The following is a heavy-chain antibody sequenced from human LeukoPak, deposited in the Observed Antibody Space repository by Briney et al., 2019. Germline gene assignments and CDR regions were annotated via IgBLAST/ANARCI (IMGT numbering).Heavy chain of an antibody. CDR1: GFTFSSYE. CDR3: AREYTAWDV. V-gene: IGHV3-48*03. J-gene: IGHJ6*04. CDR2: ISSSGSTI. D-gene: IGHD1-14*01. Sequence: GGSLRLSCAASGFTFSSYEMNLARQAPGKGLEWVSYISSSGSTIYYADSVKGRFTISRDNAKNSLYLQMNSLRAEDTAVYYCAREYTAWDVWGKGTTVTVSS.